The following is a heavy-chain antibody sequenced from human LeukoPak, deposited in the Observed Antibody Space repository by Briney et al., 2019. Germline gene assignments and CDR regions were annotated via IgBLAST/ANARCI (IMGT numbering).Heavy chain of an antibody. CDR1: GGPISSYY. J-gene: IGHJ4*02. D-gene: IGHD1-26*01. CDR3: AREGGSALDY. V-gene: IGHV4-59*01. Sequence: ASETLSLTCTVSGGPISSYYWSWIRQPPGKGLEWIGYIYYSGSTNYNPSLKSRVTISVDTSKNQFSLKLSSVTAADTAVYYCAREGGSALDYWGQGTLVTVSS. CDR2: IYYSGST.